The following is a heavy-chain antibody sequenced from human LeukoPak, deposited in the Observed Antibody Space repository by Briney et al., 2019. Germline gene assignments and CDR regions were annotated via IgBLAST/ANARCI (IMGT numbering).Heavy chain of an antibody. D-gene: IGHD3-10*01. V-gene: IGHV4-59*08. J-gene: IGHJ4*02. CDR2: IYYSGST. Sequence: SETLSLTCTVSGGSISSYYWSWIRQPPGKGLEWIGYIYYSGSTNYNPSLKSRVSISIDSSKNQFSLKLGSVTAADTAVYYCASNYYGSGSLDYWGQGNLVTVSS. CDR3: ASNYYGSGSLDY. CDR1: GGSISSYY.